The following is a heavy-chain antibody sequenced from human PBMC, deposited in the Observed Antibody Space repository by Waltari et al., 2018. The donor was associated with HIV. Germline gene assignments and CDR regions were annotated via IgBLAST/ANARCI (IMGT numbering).Heavy chain of an antibody. CDR3: VRDSGSHYGMDV. CDR1: GFTVNSNH. CDR2: IYSVGGT. Sequence: EVQLVESWRGLVAPGWPLSLACAASGFTVNSNHMNWVRQAPGKGLKWVSIIYSVGGTNYADSVKGRLTISRDISKNTLYLQMNNLRAEDTGVYYCVRDSGSHYGMDVWGQGTTVTVSS. D-gene: IGHD1-26*01. J-gene: IGHJ6*02. V-gene: IGHV3-66*01.